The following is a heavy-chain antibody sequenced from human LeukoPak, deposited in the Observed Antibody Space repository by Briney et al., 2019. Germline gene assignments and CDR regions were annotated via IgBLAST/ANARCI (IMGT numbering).Heavy chain of an antibody. CDR1: GFAFSSYG. V-gene: IGHV3-30*02. CDR3: ASSPIVGAPL. J-gene: IGHJ4*02. Sequence: PGGSLRLSCAASGFAFSSYGMHWVRQAPGKGLEWVSFIRYDGSNEYYADSVKGRFTISRDNAKNSLYLQMNSLRAEDTAVYYCASSPIVGAPLWGQGTLVTVSS. CDR2: IRYDGSNE. D-gene: IGHD1-26*01.